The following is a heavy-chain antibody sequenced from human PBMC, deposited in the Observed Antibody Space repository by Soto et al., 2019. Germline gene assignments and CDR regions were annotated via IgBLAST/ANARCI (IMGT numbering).Heavy chain of an antibody. CDR1: GGSIGGSSDY. J-gene: IGHJ4*02. Sequence: PSETLSLTCTVSGGSIGGSSDYWGWIRQPPGKGLEWIGSIYYSGSTYYNPSLKSRVTISVDTSKNQFSLKLSSVTAADTAVYYCARRRPLLLWFGEPPYDYFDYWGQGTLVTVSS. CDR2: IYYSGST. D-gene: IGHD3-10*01. V-gene: IGHV4-39*01. CDR3: ARRRPLLLWFGEPPYDYFDY.